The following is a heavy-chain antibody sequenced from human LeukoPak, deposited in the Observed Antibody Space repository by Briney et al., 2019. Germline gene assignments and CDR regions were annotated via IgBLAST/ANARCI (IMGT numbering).Heavy chain of an antibody. V-gene: IGHV3-7*01. J-gene: IGHJ4*02. CDR2: IKQDGSEK. Sequence: PGGSLRLSCAASGFTLSSYWMSWVRQAPGKGLEWVANIKQDGSEKYYVDSVKGRFTISRDNAKNSLYLQMNSLRAEDTAVYYCASIVRRGPKTDYWGQGTLVTVSS. CDR3: ASIVRRGPKTDY. D-gene: IGHD3-10*01. CDR1: GFTLSSYW.